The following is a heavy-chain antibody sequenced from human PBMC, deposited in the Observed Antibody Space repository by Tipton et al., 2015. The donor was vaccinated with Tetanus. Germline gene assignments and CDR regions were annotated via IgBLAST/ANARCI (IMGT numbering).Heavy chain of an antibody. CDR3: ARANYDSSKKGPFDS. D-gene: IGHD3-3*01. V-gene: IGHV4-59*02. J-gene: IGHJ4*02. CDR2: IYKTGDT. CDR1: GGSVSRSF. Sequence: TLSLTCTVSGGSVSRSFWGWIRQAPGKGLEWIGNIYKTGDTNYNPSLKSRVTMSVNTSKNQFSLRLSSVTAADTALYYCARANYDSSKKGPFDSWGQGSLVIVSS.